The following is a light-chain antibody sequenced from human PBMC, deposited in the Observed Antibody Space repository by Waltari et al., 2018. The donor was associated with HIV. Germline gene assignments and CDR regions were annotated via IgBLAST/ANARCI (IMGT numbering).Light chain of an antibody. J-gene: IGLJ1*01. Sequence: SGISNRFSGSKSGNTASLTISGLQAEDEADYYCSSFTGSIYVFGTGTKVTVL. CDR3: SSFTGSIYV. V-gene: IGLV2-14*01.